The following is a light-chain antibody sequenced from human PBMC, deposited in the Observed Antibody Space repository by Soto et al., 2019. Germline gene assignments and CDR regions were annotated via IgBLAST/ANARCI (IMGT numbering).Light chain of an antibody. CDR1: QSVGRY. J-gene: IGKJ4*01. CDR2: NAV. Sequence: ENVLTQSPATLSLSPGERATLSCRASQSVGRYFAWYQQKPGQAPRLVIYNAVNRATGIPARFSGSGSGTDFTLTISGLEPEDFAVYYCQQGFNWPTVGGGTKVEIK. V-gene: IGKV3-11*01. CDR3: QQGFNWPT.